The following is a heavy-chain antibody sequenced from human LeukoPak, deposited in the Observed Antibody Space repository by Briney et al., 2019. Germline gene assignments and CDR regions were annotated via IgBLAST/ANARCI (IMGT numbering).Heavy chain of an antibody. J-gene: IGHJ4*02. D-gene: IGHD5-12*01. Sequence: GGSLRLSCAASGFTFSSYGMHWVRQAPGKGLEWVAFIRYDGSNKYYADSVKGRFTISRDNSKNTLYLQMNSLRAEDTAVYYCARVPVATMRGGFDYWGQGTLVTVSS. CDR3: ARVPVATMRGGFDY. CDR2: IRYDGSNK. CDR1: GFTFSSYG. V-gene: IGHV3-30*02.